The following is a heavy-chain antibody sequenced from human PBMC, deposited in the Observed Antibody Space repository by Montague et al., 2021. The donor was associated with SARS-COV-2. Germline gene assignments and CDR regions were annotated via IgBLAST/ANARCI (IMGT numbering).Heavy chain of an antibody. CDR3: ARDNYIWFGETRVYYYYGMDV. D-gene: IGHD3-10*01. CDR1: GGSISSSY. Sequence: SETLSLTCTVSGGSISSSYWSCIRQPPGKGLEWIGCKYYSGSTSYNQSPQSRVTISVVKSTNQLSLQLSSVTAADTAAYYCARDNYIWFGETRVYYYYGMDVWGQGTTVTVSS. CDR2: KYYSGST. V-gene: IGHV4-59*12. J-gene: IGHJ6*02.